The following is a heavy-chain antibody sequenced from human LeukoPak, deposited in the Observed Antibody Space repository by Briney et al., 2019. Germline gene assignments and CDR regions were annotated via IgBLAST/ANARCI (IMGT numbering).Heavy chain of an antibody. CDR3: AKDSGSLWFGELLDP. D-gene: IGHD3-10*01. V-gene: IGHV3-30*02. J-gene: IGHJ5*02. Sequence: GGSLRLSCAASGFTFSSYGMHWVRQAPGKGLEWVAFIRYDGSNKYYADSVKGRFTISRDNSKNTLYLQMNSLRAEDTAVFYCAKDSGSLWFGELLDPWGQGTLVTVSS. CDR2: IRYDGSNK. CDR1: GFTFSSYG.